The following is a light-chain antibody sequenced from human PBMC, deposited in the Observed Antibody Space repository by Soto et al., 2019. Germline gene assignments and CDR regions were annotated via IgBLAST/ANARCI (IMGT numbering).Light chain of an antibody. J-gene: IGKJ4*01. CDR2: DIS. CDR3: QQYNSWPLT. Sequence: TVMTQSPATLSVSPGERATLSCRASQSVSSNLAWYQQKPGQPPRLLIYDISTRATGIPTRFSGSGSGTEFTLTISSLQSEDFAVYYCQQYNSWPLTFGGGTKVEIK. CDR1: QSVSSN. V-gene: IGKV3D-15*01.